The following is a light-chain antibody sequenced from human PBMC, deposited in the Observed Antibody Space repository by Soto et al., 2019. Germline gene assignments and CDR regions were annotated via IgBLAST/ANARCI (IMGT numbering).Light chain of an antibody. V-gene: IGKV3-20*01. Sequence: EIVLTQSPGTLSLSPGEIATLSCRASQSVGRDYLAWYQQKPGQAPRLLIYHASSRATGIPNRFSGSWSAADFTLTISRLEPEDFAEFYCQQYASSPLTFGGGTKVEIK. J-gene: IGKJ4*01. CDR3: QQYASSPLT. CDR2: HAS. CDR1: QSVGRDY.